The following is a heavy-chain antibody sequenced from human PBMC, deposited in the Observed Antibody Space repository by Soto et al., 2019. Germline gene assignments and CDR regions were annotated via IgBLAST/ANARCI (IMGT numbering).Heavy chain of an antibody. V-gene: IGHV3-23*01. Sequence: GGSLRLSCAASGFTFSSYAMSWVRQAPGTGLEWVSAISGSGARAYYADSVKGRFTISRDKSKHTLYLQMNSLRAEDTAVYYCAKDLTTDYYDSSGYGDFDYWGQGTLVTVSS. CDR2: ISGSGARA. CDR3: AKDLTTDYYDSSGYGDFDY. J-gene: IGHJ4*02. CDR1: GFTFSSYA. D-gene: IGHD3-22*01.